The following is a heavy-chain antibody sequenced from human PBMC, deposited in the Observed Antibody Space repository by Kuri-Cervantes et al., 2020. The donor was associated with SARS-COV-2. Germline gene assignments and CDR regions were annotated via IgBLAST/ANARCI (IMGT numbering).Heavy chain of an antibody. D-gene: IGHD3-3*01. Sequence: ASVKVSCQASGYTFTGYYMHWVRQAPGQGLEWMGWINPNSGGTNYAQKFQGRVTMTRDTSISTAYMELSRLRSDDTAVYYCARGDFLEWLLSGYYYYYMDVWGKGTTVTVSS. CDR3: ARGDFLEWLLSGYYYYYMDV. V-gene: IGHV1-2*02. CDR2: INPNSGGT. J-gene: IGHJ6*03. CDR1: GYTFTGYY.